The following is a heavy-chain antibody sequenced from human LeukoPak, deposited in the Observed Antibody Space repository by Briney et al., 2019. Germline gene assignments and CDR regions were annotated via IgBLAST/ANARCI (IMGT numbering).Heavy chain of an antibody. CDR2: ISSSSSTI. D-gene: IGHD6-19*01. CDR1: GFTSSSYS. J-gene: IGHJ4*02. V-gene: IGHV3-48*04. CDR3: ARGHSSGWYDWGY. Sequence: GGSLRLSCAASGFTSSSYSMNWVRQAPGKGLEWVSYISSSSSTIYYADSVKGRFTISRDNAKNSLYLQMNSLRAEDTAVYYCARGHSSGWYDWGYWGQGTLVTVSS.